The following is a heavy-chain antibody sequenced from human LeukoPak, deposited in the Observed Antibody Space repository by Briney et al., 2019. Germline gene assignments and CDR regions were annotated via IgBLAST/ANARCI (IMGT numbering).Heavy chain of an antibody. CDR1: GGSISSGGYS. J-gene: IGHJ4*02. Sequence: SQTLSLTCAVSGGSISSGGYSWSWIRQPPGKGLEWIGYIYHSGSTYYNPSLKSRVTISVDRSKNQFSLKLSSVTAADTAVYYCARDGYGDSRIFDYWGQGTLVTVSS. D-gene: IGHD4-17*01. V-gene: IGHV4-30-2*01. CDR3: ARDGYGDSRIFDY. CDR2: IYHSGST.